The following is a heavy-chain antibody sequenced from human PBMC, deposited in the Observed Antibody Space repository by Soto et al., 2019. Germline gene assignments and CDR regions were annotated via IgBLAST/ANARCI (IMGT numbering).Heavy chain of an antibody. CDR1: GFSFSNYA. V-gene: IGHV3-30-3*01. Sequence: QVQLVESGGGVVQPGRSLRLSCAASGFSFSNYAMHWVRQAPGKGLEWVALISYDGSDKYYADSVKGRFTISRDNSKNTLYLQMNSLRAEDTAVYYCERDQTFYYYGLDVWGQGTTVTVSS. J-gene: IGHJ6*02. D-gene: IGHD3-16*01. CDR3: ERDQTFYYYGLDV. CDR2: ISYDGSDK.